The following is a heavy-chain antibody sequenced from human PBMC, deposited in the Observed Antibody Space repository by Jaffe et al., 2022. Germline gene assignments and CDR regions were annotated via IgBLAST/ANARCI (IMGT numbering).Heavy chain of an antibody. Sequence: EVQLVESGGGLVKPGGSLRLSCAGSGITLSNAWMSWVRQAPGKGLEWVGRVKSKIEGGTTDYAAPVKGRFSISRDDSKNTLYLQMNSLKSEDTAVYYCTTDYRHTLVGFNWFDPWGQGTLVTVSS. CDR3: TTDYRHTLVGFNWFDP. CDR2: VKSKIEGGTT. D-gene: IGHD2-2*01. CDR1: GITLSNAW. V-gene: IGHV3-15*01. J-gene: IGHJ5*02.